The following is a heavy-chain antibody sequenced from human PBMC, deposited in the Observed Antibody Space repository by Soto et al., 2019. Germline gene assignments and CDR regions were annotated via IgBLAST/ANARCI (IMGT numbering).Heavy chain of an antibody. J-gene: IGHJ5*02. CDR2: IYWDDDK. D-gene: IGHD6-13*01. V-gene: IGHV2-5*02. CDR3: ARGHSIRVAAAKLNWFDP. Sequence: SGPTLVKPTQTLTLTCTFSGFSLSTSGVGVGWIRQPPGKALEWLALIYWDDDKRYSPSLKSRLTITKDTSKNQVVLTMTNMDPVDTATYYCARGHSIRVAAAKLNWFDPWGQGTLVTVSS. CDR1: GFSLSTSGVG.